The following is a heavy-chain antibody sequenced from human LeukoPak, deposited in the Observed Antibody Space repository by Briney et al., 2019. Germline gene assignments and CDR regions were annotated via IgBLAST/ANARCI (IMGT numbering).Heavy chain of an antibody. D-gene: IGHD1-26*01. Sequence: GGSLRLSWEASGFTFNSYVMTWGRQAPGKGVGWVSSISASAAMTYYADSVRGRFTVSKDNSNNTLYLQMSSLTAADTAVYYCAKDRSIGTYYTFDHWGQGTLVTVSS. CDR3: AKDRSIGTYYTFDH. CDR2: ISASAAMT. CDR1: GFTFNSYV. J-gene: IGHJ4*02. V-gene: IGHV3-23*01.